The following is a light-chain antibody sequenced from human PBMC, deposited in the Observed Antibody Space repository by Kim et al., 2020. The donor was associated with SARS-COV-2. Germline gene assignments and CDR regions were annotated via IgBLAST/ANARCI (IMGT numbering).Light chain of an antibody. J-gene: IGKJ1*01. V-gene: IGKV1-5*03. CDR3: QQYHSFST. Sequence: DIQMTQSPSTLSASVGDRVTITCRASQSIGDWLAWYQQRPGKAPKLLIYKASNLESGVPSRFSGSGSGTEFTLTISSLQPEDYATYYCQQYHSFSTFGRGTKVDIK. CDR1: QSIGDW. CDR2: KAS.